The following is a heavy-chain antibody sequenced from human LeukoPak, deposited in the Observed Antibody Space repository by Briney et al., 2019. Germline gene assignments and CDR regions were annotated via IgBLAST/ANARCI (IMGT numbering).Heavy chain of an antibody. CDR1: GTTLSNYA. CDR2: ISGSGGGT. J-gene: IGHJ4*02. CDR3: AKRGVVIRVILVGFHKEAYYFDS. V-gene: IGHV3-23*01. D-gene: IGHD3-22*01. Sequence: GGSLRLSCAVSGTTLSNYAMSWVRQAPGKGLEWVAGISGSGGGTNYADSVKGRFTISRDNPKNTLYLQMNNLRADDTAVYFCAKRGVVIRVILVGFHKEAYYFDSWGQGALVTVSS.